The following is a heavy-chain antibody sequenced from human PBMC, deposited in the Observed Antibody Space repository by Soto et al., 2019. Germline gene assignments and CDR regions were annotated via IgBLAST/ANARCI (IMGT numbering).Heavy chain of an antibody. CDR1: GGSISSGAYY. V-gene: IGHV4-31*03. CDR3: AIYDSSGSRGFHH. Sequence: QVQLQESGPGLVKPSQTLSLTCTVSGGSISSGAYYWSWIRQHPGKGLEWIGYIYYSGSTYYNPSLKSRVTISVDTSKNQFSLKLSSVTAADTAVYYCAIYDSSGSRGFHHWGQGTLVTVSS. J-gene: IGHJ1*01. CDR2: IYYSGST. D-gene: IGHD3-22*01.